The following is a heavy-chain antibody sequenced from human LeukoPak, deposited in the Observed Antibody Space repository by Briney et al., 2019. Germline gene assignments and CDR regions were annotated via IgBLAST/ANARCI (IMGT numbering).Heavy chain of an antibody. CDR1: GGSISSGSYY. Sequence: SETLSLTCTVSGGSISSGSYYWGWIRQPPGKGLEWIGSIYYSGSTYYNPSLKSRVTISVDTSKNQFSLKLSSVTAADTAVYYCARAVPGEQQLAQGGDYWGQGTLVTVSS. V-gene: IGHV4-39*07. CDR2: IYYSGST. D-gene: IGHD6-13*01. J-gene: IGHJ4*02. CDR3: ARAVPGEQQLAQGGDY.